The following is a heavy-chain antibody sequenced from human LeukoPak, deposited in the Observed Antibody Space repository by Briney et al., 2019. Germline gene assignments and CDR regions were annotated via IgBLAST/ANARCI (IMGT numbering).Heavy chain of an antibody. D-gene: IGHD3-9*01. V-gene: IGHV3-30*04. J-gene: IGHJ4*01. CDR3: ARDILPGYPSYPDY. CDR2: TSYDGTAI. Sequence: PGGSLTLSFAGSGLTFSNDAMQWVRPAPGKGLEWVAVTSYDGTAIYYADSVKGRFNISKDNSRNTLYLQMNSLRVEDTAVYYCARDILPGYPSYPDYWGHGTLVTVSS. CDR1: GLTFSNDA.